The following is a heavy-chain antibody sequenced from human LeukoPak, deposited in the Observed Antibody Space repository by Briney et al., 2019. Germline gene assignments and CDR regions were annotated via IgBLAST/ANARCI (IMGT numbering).Heavy chain of an antibody. J-gene: IGHJ4*02. CDR3: ARHFSSSKPGDY. Sequence: ASVKVSCKASGGTFSSYAISWVRQAPGQGLEWMGIINPSGGSTSYAQKFQGRVTMTRDTSTSTVYMELSSLRSEDTAVYYCARHFSSSKPGDYWGQGTLVTVSS. CDR1: GGTFSSYA. CDR2: INPSGGST. V-gene: IGHV1-46*01. D-gene: IGHD2/OR15-2a*01.